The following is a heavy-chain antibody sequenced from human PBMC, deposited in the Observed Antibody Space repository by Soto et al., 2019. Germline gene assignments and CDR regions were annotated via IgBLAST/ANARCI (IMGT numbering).Heavy chain of an antibody. CDR2: ISSSSSYI. V-gene: IGHV3-21*01. Sequence: EVQLVESGGGLVKPGGSLRLSCAASGFTFSSYSMNWVRQAPGKGLEWVSSISSSSSYIYYADSVKGRFTISRDNSKNSLYLQMNSMRAEDTAVYYCARDLYGSGSHSFDFWGQGTLVTVSS. CDR3: ARDLYGSGSHSFDF. CDR1: GFTFSSYS. J-gene: IGHJ4*02. D-gene: IGHD3-10*01.